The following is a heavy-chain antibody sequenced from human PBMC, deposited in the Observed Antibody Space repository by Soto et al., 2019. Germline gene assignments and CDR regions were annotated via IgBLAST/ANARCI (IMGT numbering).Heavy chain of an antibody. CDR2: INPNSGGT. D-gene: IGHD3-10*01. CDR3: AFSFYYGSGSYFKPTSGGMDV. Sequence: QVQLVQSGAEVRKPGASVKVSCKASGYTFTGYYMHWVRQAPGQGLEWMGWINPNSGGTNYAQNFQGRVTMTRETSISTAYMELSRLRSDDTAVYYCAFSFYYGSGSYFKPTSGGMDVWGQGTTVTVSS. CDR1: GYTFTGYY. J-gene: IGHJ6*02. V-gene: IGHV1-2*02.